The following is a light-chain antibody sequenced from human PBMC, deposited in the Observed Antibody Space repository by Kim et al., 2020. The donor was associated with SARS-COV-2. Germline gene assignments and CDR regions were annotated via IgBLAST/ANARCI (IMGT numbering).Light chain of an antibody. J-gene: IGLJ2*01. CDR2: YDN. CDR3: QVWDSSSDHVV. CDR1: NLGRKS. Sequence: APGETATITSGGDNLGRKSVHWYQQTPGQPPVLVINYDNYRPSGIPERFSGSNSGNTATLTISRVEAGDEADYHCQVWDSSSDHVVFGGGTKLTVL. V-gene: IGLV3-21*01.